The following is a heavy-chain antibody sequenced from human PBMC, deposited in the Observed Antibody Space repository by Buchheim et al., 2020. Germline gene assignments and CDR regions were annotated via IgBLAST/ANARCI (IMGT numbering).Heavy chain of an antibody. D-gene: IGHD1-26*01. V-gene: IGHV3-30-3*01. CDR1: GFTFSSYA. Sequence: QVQLVESGGGVVQPGRSLRLSCAASGFTFSSYAMHWVRQAPGKGLEWVAVISYDGSNKYYADSVKGRFTISRDNSKNTLYLQMNSLRAEDTAVYYCARDSGGATLRHYYGMDVWGQGTT. CDR3: ARDSGGATLRHYYGMDV. J-gene: IGHJ6*02. CDR2: ISYDGSNK.